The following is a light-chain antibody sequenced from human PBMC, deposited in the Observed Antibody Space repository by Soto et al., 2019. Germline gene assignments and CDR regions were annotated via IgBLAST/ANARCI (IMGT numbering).Light chain of an antibody. Sequence: EIVLTQSPTTLSLSPREKDTLSCRASQSVSTYLAWYQQKPGQAPRLLIYDASNSATGIPARFSGSGSGTDFTLTISSLEPEDFAVYYCQQRSNWPWTFGQGTKV. V-gene: IGKV3-11*01. CDR3: QQRSNWPWT. J-gene: IGKJ1*01. CDR2: DAS. CDR1: QSVSTY.